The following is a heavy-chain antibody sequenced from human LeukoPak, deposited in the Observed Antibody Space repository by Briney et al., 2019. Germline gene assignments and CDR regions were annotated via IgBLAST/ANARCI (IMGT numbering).Heavy chain of an antibody. J-gene: IGHJ6*03. D-gene: IGHD6-13*01. Sequence: GGSLRLSCADSGFTFSSYSMNWVRQAPGEGLEWVSYISSSSSTIYYADSVKGRFTISRDNAKNSLYLQMNSLRAEDTAVYYCARVGRYSSSFDYYYYMDVWGKGTTVTIFS. CDR3: ARVGRYSSSFDYYYYMDV. CDR2: ISSSSSTI. V-gene: IGHV3-48*01. CDR1: GFTFSSYS.